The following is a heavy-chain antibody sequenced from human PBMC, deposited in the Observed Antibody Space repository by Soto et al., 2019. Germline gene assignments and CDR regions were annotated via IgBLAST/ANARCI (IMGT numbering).Heavy chain of an antibody. J-gene: IGHJ6*03. D-gene: IGHD2-2*01. CDR2: IYYTGST. CDR1: GGSISGGPHY. CDR3: ARVSGIVVVPTAKDPHYYYMDV. V-gene: IGHV4-31*03. Sequence: ALSATCTFSGGSISGGPHYWTLIRLHPGMGLEWIGYIYYTGSTYYNPSLKSRVIMSVDTSNNQLSLRLSSVTAADTAVYFCARVSGIVVVPTAKDPHYYYMDVWGKGTTVT.